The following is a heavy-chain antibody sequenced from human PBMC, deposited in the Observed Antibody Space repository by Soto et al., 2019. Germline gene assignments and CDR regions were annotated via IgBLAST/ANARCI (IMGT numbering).Heavy chain of an antibody. CDR3: ARERGIAVAGTYDY. J-gene: IGHJ4*02. V-gene: IGHV1-69*04. D-gene: IGHD6-19*01. Sequence: SVKVSCKASGGTFSSYTIGWVRQAPGQGLEWMGRIIPILGIANYAQKFQGRVTITADKSTSTAYMELSSLRSEDTAVYYCARERGIAVAGTYDYWGQGTLVTVSS. CDR2: IIPILGIA. CDR1: GGTFSSYT.